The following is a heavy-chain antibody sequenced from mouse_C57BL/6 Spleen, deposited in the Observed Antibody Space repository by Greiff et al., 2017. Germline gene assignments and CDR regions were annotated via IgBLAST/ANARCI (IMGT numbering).Heavy chain of an antibody. V-gene: IGHV1-15*01. Sequence: QVQLQQSGAELVRPGASVTLSCKASGYTFTDYEMHWVKQTPVHGLEWIGAIDPETGGTAYNQKFKGKAILTADKSSSTAYMELRSLTSEDSAVYYCTSSNYLYYAMDYWGQGTSVTVSS. CDR1: GYTFTDYE. D-gene: IGHD2-5*01. CDR2: IDPETGGT. J-gene: IGHJ4*01. CDR3: TSSNYLYYAMDY.